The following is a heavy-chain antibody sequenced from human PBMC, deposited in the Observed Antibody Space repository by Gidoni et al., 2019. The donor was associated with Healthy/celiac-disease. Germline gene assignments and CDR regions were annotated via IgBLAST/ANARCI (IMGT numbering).Heavy chain of an antibody. CDR1: GYTFTGYY. Sequence: QVQLVQSGAEVKKPGASVKVSCKASGYTFTGYYMHWVRQAPGQGLEWMGRINPNSGGTNYAQKFQGRVTMTRDTSISTAYMELSRLRSDDTAVYYCARLPGPRELSQYYYYYGMDVWGQGTTVTVSS. CDR2: INPNSGGT. J-gene: IGHJ6*02. V-gene: IGHV1-2*06. D-gene: IGHD3-16*02. CDR3: ARLPGPRELSQYYYYYGMDV.